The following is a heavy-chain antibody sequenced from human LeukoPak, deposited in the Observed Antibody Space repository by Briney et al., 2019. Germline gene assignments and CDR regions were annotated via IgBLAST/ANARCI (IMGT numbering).Heavy chain of an antibody. J-gene: IGHJ3*02. Sequence: SSETLSLTCTVSGYSISSGYYWGWIRQPPGKGLEWIGSIYYSGSTNYNPSLKSRVTISVDTSKSQFSLKLSSVTAADTAVYYCARGGYSTLHAFDIWGQGTMVTVSS. D-gene: IGHD6-13*01. CDR1: GYSISSGYY. CDR3: ARGGYSTLHAFDI. CDR2: IYYSGST. V-gene: IGHV4-38-2*02.